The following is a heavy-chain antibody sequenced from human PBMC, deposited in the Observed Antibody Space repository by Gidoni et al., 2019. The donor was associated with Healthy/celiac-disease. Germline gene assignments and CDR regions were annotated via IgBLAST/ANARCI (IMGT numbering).Heavy chain of an antibody. Sequence: QVQLVQSGAEVKKPGASVKVSCTASGCTFTGYYMHWVRQAPGQGLEWMGWINPNSGGTNYAQKLQGRVTMTRDTSISTAYMELSRLRSDDTAVYYCALLKAARPPDFDYWGQGTLVTVSS. J-gene: IGHJ4*02. CDR1: GCTFTGYY. CDR2: INPNSGGT. CDR3: ALLKAARPPDFDY. V-gene: IGHV1-2*02. D-gene: IGHD6-6*01.